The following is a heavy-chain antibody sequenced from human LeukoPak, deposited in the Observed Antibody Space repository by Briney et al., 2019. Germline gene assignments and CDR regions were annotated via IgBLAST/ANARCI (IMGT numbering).Heavy chain of an antibody. CDR1: GGSISSYY. V-gene: IGHV4-59*01. CDR2: IFYSGAA. CDR3: ARDIPRYCSSTSCSVEGGGHNWFDP. D-gene: IGHD2-2*01. Sequence: SETLSLTCTVSGGSISSYYWTWIRQPPGKGLEWIGYIFYSGAANYNPSLKSRVTISVDTSKNQFSLKLSSVTAADTAVYYCARDIPRYCSSTSCSVEGGGHNWFDPWGQGTLVTVSS. J-gene: IGHJ5*02.